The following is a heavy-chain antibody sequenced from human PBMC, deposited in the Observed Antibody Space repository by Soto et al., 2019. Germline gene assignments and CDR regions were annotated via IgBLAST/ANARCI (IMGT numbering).Heavy chain of an antibody. D-gene: IGHD1-26*01. CDR3: ARENSGTYPGTFDY. Sequence: GGSLRPSCAASGFTFNIYGMHWVRQAPGKGLEWVTFIQYDGSVEYYADSVKGRFTVSRDNSKNMVYLQMNSLRAEDTGIYYCARENSGTYPGTFDYWGRGTLVTVSS. CDR2: IQYDGSVE. J-gene: IGHJ4*02. V-gene: IGHV3-30*02. CDR1: GFTFNIYG.